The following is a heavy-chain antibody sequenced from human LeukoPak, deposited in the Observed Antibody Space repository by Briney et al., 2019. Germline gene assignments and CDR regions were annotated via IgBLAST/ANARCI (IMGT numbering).Heavy chain of an antibody. J-gene: IGHJ6*04. V-gene: IGHV4-34*01. CDR2: INHSGST. Sequence: SETLSLTRAVYGGSFSGYYWSWIRQPPGKGLEWIGEINHSGSTNYNPSLKSRVTISVDTSKNQFSLKLSSVTAADTAVYYCARWGSIAVAGYYYYGMDVWGKGTTVTVSS. D-gene: IGHD6-19*01. CDR3: ARWGSIAVAGYYYYGMDV. CDR1: GGSFSGYY.